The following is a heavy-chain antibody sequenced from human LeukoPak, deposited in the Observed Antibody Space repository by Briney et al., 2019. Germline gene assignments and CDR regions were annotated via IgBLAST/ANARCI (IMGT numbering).Heavy chain of an antibody. J-gene: IGHJ4*02. D-gene: IGHD6-19*01. CDR2: GDSDT. Sequence: GDSDTRYSPSFQGQVTISADKSISTAYLQWSSLKASDTAMYYCARREWLVDTTGYYFDYWGQETLVTVSS. CDR3: ARREWLVDTTGYYFDY. V-gene: IGHV5-51*01.